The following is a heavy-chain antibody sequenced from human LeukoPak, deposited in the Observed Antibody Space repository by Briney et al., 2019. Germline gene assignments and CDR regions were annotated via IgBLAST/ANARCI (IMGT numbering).Heavy chain of an antibody. CDR1: GFTFSSYG. J-gene: IGHJ3*02. D-gene: IGHD1-20*01. CDR3: ARVPVPVTAPDSAFDI. CDR2: IWYDGSNK. Sequence: GGSLRLSCAASGFTFSSYGMHWVRQAPGKGLEWVAVIWYDGSNKYYADSVKGRFTISRDNSKNTLYLQMNSLGAEDTAVYCCARVPVPVTAPDSAFDIWGQGTMVTVSS. V-gene: IGHV3-33*01.